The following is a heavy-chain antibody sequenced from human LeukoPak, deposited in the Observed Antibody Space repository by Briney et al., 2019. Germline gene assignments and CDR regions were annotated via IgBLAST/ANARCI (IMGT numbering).Heavy chain of an antibody. CDR1: GFTFSSYG. J-gene: IGHJ6*03. CDR3: AARRGANYYYYYMDV. D-gene: IGHD1-26*01. Sequence: GGSLRLSCAASGFTFSSYGMHWVRQAPGKGLEWVAFIRYDGSNKYYADSVKGRFTISRDNSKNTLYLQMNSLRAEDTAVYYCAARRGANYYYYYMDVWGKGTTVTVSS. CDR2: IRYDGSNK. V-gene: IGHV3-30*02.